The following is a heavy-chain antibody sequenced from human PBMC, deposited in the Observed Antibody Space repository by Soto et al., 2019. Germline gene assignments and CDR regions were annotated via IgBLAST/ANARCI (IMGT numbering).Heavy chain of an antibody. CDR3: AKDRDSSGWFSGYYYGVDV. D-gene: IGHD6-19*01. Sequence: ASVKVSCKASGGTFSSYAISWVRQAPGQGLEWMGGIIPIFGTANYAQKFQGRVTITADESTSTAYMELSSLRSEDTAVYYCAKDRDSSGWFSGYYYGVDVWGQGTTVTVSS. V-gene: IGHV1-69*13. CDR2: IIPIFGTA. CDR1: GGTFSSYA. J-gene: IGHJ6*02.